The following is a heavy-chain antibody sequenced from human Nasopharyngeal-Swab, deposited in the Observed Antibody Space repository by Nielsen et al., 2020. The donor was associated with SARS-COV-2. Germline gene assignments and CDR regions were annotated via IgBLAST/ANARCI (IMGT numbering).Heavy chain of an antibody. Sequence: GESLKISCAASGFTFSSYGMDWVRQAPGKGLEWVAVISYDGSNKYYADSVKGRFTISRDNSKNTLYLQMNSLRAEDTALYYCAKGWGGSYVDAFDIWGQGTMVNVSS. J-gene: IGHJ3*02. V-gene: IGHV3-30*18. CDR3: AKGWGGSYVDAFDI. CDR1: GFTFSSYG. D-gene: IGHD1-26*01. CDR2: ISYDGSNK.